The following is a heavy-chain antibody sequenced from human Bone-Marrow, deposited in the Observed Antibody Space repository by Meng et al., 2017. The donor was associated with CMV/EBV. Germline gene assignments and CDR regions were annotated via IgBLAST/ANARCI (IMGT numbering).Heavy chain of an antibody. CDR1: GFTFPDYA. V-gene: IGHV3-49*04. D-gene: IGHD3-10*01. Sequence: SLRLSCTTSGFTFPDYAMSWVRQAPGKGLEWVGFIRSKAYGGTTEDAASVKGRFTISRDDSKRTVYLQMNSLKNEDTAVYYCTRGLQDYYYSGNYYPFYYFDYWGLGTLVTVSS. J-gene: IGHJ4*02. CDR3: TRGLQDYYYSGNYYPFYYFDY. CDR2: IRSKAYGGTT.